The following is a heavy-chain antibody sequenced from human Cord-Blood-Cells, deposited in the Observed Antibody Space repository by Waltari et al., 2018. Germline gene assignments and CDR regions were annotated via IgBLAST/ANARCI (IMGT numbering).Heavy chain of an antibody. J-gene: IGHJ3*02. V-gene: IGHV4-34*01. CDR2: INHSGST. D-gene: IGHD3-10*01. Sequence: QVQLQQWGAGLLKPSETLSLTCAVKGGSFRGYYWSWIRQPPGKGLEWIGEINHSGSTNYNPSLKSRVTISVDTSKNQFSLKLSSVTAADTAVYYRARGRYYYGSGSYRAFDIWGQGTMVTDSS. CDR3: ARGRYYYGSGSYRAFDI. CDR1: GGSFRGYY.